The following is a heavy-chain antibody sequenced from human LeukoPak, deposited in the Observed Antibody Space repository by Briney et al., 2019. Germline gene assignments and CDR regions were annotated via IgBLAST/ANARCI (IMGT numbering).Heavy chain of an antibody. J-gene: IGHJ4*02. V-gene: IGHV3-30*18. CDR2: ISYDGSYK. Sequence: GRSLRLSCAASEFAFSTHGMHWVRQAPGKGLEWVAVISYDGSYKFYADSVKGRFTISRDNSKSTLYLQMNSLRAEDTAVYYCAKDRYSGLNTIDYWGQGTLVTVSS. D-gene: IGHD6-13*01. CDR1: EFAFSTHG. CDR3: AKDRYSGLNTIDY.